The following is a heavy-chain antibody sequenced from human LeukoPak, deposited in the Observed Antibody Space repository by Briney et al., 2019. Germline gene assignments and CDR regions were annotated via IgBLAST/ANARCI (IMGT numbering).Heavy chain of an antibody. V-gene: IGHV3-7*01. Sequence: GGSLRLSCAASGFTFSGHWMSWVRQAPGKGLKWAANINQGGSDKYYVDSVKGRFTISRDNANNLLYLQMNSLRGEDTAVYYCTRDRSRAEDDWGQGTLVTVSS. CDR3: TRDRSRAEDD. D-gene: IGHD1-14*01. CDR1: GFTFSGHW. CDR2: INQGGSDK. J-gene: IGHJ4*02.